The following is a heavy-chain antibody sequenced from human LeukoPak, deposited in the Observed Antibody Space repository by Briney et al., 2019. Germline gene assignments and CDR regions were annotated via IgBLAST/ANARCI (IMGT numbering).Heavy chain of an antibody. CDR2: IRIKAYGGTR. CDR3: TRDRRGDYPHFDY. J-gene: IGHJ4*02. CDR1: GFTVGDYA. D-gene: IGHD4-17*01. V-gene: IGHV3-49*04. Sequence: GGSLRLSCTGSGFTVGDYAISWVRQAPGKGLEWLGFIRIKAYGGTREYAASVKGRFTISRDDSKSIAYLQMNSLKTEDTAVYYCTRDRRGDYPHFDYWGQGTLVTVSS.